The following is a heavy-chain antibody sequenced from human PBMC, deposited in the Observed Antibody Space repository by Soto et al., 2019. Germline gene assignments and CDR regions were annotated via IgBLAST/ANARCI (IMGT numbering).Heavy chain of an antibody. J-gene: IGHJ4*02. V-gene: IGHV1-69*02. CDR2: VIPILGMA. CDR3: ETNYGSGSTHFDY. Sequence: QVQLVQSGAEVKKPGSSVKVSCTASEGTFNSYTISWVRQAPGQGLEWMGRVIPILGMANFAQKFQGRVMITADKSTSTAYMLLSSLRSDDTDVYYCETNYGSGSTHFDYWGQGTLVTVSS. CDR1: EGTFNSYT. D-gene: IGHD3-10*01.